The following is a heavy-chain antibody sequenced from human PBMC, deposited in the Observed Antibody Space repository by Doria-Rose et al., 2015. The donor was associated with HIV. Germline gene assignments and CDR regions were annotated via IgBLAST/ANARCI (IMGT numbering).Heavy chain of an antibody. J-gene: IGHJ4*02. V-gene: IGHV2-26*01. D-gene: IGHD6-13*01. CDR1: GVSLSSPGMG. CDR2: IFSDDER. Sequence: QVQLVQSGPVLVKPTETLTLTCTVSGVSLSSPGMGVSWTRQPPGKALEWLANIFSDDERSYKTSLKSRLTIPRGTSKSQVVLTMTDMDPVDTATYYCARIKSSRWYHKYYFDFWGQGTLVIVSA. CDR3: ARIKSSRWYHKYYFDF.